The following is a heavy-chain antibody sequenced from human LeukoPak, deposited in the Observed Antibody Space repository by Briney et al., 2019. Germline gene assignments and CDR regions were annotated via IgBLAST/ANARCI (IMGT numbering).Heavy chain of an antibody. CDR1: GGSFSGYY. J-gene: IGHJ5*02. V-gene: IGHV4-34*01. CDR2: INHSGST. Sequence: SETLSLTCAVYGGSFSGYYWSWIRQPPGKGLEWIGEINHSGSTTYNPSLKGRVTISVDTSKNKFSLKLSSVTAVETVVYYCARHNVYSSSWYGRRNWFDPWGQGTLVTVSS. CDR3: ARHNVYSSSWYGRRNWFDP. D-gene: IGHD6-13*01.